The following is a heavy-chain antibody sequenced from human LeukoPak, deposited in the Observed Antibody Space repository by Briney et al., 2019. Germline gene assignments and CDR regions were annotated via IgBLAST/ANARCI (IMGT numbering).Heavy chain of an antibody. D-gene: IGHD3-3*01. J-gene: IGHJ4*02. V-gene: IGHV3-23*01. CDR2: ISGSGGST. CDR3: AKDRAIFGLIDY. Sequence: GGSLRLSCAASGFTFSSYAMSWVRQAPGKGLEWVSAISGSGGSTYYTDSVKGRFTISRDNSKNTLYLQMNSLRAEDTAVYYCAKDRAIFGLIDYWGQGTLVTVSS. CDR1: GFTFSSYA.